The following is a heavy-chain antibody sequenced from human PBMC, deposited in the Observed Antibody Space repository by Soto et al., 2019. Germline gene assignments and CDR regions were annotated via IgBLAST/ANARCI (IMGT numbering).Heavy chain of an antibody. Sequence: DSGKVCFKACGYPFTGYYMHLVRQAPGQGLEWMGWINPTSGGTNYAQKFQGRVTMTRYTSISTAYMELSRLRSDDTAVYYCARFSNYYGSGSYSVYYFDYWGQGTLVTVSS. J-gene: IGHJ4*02. CDR3: ARFSNYYGSGSYSVYYFDY. D-gene: IGHD3-10*01. CDR2: INPTSGGT. CDR1: GYPFTGYY. V-gene: IGHV1-2*02.